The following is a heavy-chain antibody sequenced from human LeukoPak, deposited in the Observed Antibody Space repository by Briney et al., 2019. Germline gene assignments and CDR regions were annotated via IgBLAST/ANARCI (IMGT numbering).Heavy chain of an antibody. Sequence: GGSLRLSCAASGFTFSSYEMNGVRQAPGKGLEWVSYISSSGSTIYYADSVKGRFTISRDNAKNSLYLQMNSLRAEDTAAYYCARADSSGWGSLDYWVQGTLVTVSS. D-gene: IGHD6-19*01. J-gene: IGHJ4*02. CDR1: GFTFSSYE. CDR2: ISSSGSTI. V-gene: IGHV3-48*03. CDR3: ARADSSGWGSLDY.